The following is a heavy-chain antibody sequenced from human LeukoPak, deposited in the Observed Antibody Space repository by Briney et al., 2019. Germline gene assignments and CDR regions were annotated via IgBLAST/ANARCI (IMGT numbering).Heavy chain of an antibody. CDR3: ASGFPVAAADWYFDL. CDR2: ISASGGST. CDR1: GFTFSNYA. J-gene: IGHJ2*01. D-gene: IGHD2-21*01. V-gene: IGHV3-23*01. Sequence: GGSLRLSCAASGFTFSNYAMSWVRQAPGKGLEWVSAISASGGSTYYADSVKGRFTISRDNAKNTLYLQMTSLRVEDTAVYYCASGFPVAAADWYFDLWGRGTLVTVSS.